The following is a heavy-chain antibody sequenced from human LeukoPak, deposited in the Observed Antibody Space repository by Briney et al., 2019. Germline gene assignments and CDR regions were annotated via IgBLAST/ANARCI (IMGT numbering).Heavy chain of an antibody. J-gene: IGHJ5*02. D-gene: IGHD4-17*01. CDR2: ISYDGSNK. V-gene: IGHV3-30*18. CDR1: GFTFSTYA. CDR3: AKPTQHDYGDYDPLGDWFDP. Sequence: GGSLRLSCAASGFTFSTYAMSWVRQAPGKGLEWVAVISYDGSNKYYADSVKGRFTISRDNSKNTLYLQMNSLRAEDTAVYYCAKPTQHDYGDYDPLGDWFDPWGQGTLVTVSS.